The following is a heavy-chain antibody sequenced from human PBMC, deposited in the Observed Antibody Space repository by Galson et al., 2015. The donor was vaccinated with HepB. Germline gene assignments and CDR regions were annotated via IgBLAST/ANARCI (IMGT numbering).Heavy chain of an antibody. CDR1: GFTFSTYG. Sequence: SLRLSCAASGFTFSTYGMHWVRQAPGKGLRWVAFIRDDGGGTYYGDSAKGRFTISRDNSKNTLYLQMDSLTIEDTAVYYCAIEPAGTYYHAFDYWGQGDLVTVSS. D-gene: IGHD3-10*01. CDR3: AIEPAGTYYHAFDY. J-gene: IGHJ4*02. V-gene: IGHV3-30*02. CDR2: IRDDGGGT.